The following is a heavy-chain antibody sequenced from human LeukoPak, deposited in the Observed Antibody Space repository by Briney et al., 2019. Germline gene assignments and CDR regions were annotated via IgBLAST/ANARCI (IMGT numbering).Heavy chain of an antibody. Sequence: SETLSLTYAVSGGSISSSNWWSWVRQPPGKGLEWIGEIYHSGSTNYNPSLKSRVTISVDKSKNQFSLKLSSVTAADTAVYYCARVASVAGTWTAMGMDVWGQGTTVTVSS. CDR1: GGSISSSNW. CDR3: ARVASVAGTWTAMGMDV. V-gene: IGHV4-4*02. CDR2: IYHSGST. J-gene: IGHJ6*02. D-gene: IGHD6-19*01.